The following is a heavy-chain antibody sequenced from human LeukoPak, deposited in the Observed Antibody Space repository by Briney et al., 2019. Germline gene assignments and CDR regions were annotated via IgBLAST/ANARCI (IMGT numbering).Heavy chain of an antibody. V-gene: IGHV4-61*02. CDR1: GGSISSGSYH. J-gene: IGHJ5*02. D-gene: IGHD3-16*01. Sequence: PSQTLSLTCTVSGGSISSGSYHWIWIRQPAGQGRKWIGRIYTSGSTHYNPPLNSRVTISVDTSKNQFSLQLSSVTAADTAVYYCARSPVWWFDPWGQGTLVTVSS. CDR2: IYTSGST. CDR3: ARSPVWWFDP.